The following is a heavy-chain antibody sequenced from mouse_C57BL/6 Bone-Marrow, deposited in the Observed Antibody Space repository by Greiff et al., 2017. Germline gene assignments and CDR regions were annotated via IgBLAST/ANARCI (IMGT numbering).Heavy chain of an antibody. J-gene: IGHJ2*01. CDR3: ARTRDYDERDFDY. Sequence: QVQLKQSGPELVKPGASVKISCKASGYAFSSSWMNWVKQRPGKGLEWIGRIYPGDGDTNYNGKFKGKATLTADKSSSTAYMQLSSLTSEDSAVYFFARTRDYDERDFDYWGQGTTLTVSS. CDR2: IYPGDGDT. CDR1: GYAFSSSW. D-gene: IGHD2-4*01. V-gene: IGHV1-82*01.